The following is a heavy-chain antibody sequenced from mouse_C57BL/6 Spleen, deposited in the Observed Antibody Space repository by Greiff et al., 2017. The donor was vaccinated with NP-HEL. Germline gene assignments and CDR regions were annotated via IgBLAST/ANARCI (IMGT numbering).Heavy chain of an antibody. CDR2: IDPSDSYT. Sequence: QVHVKQPGAELVRPGTSVKLSCKASGYTFTSYWMHWVKQRPGQGLEWIGVIDPSDSYTNYNQKFKGKATLTVDTSSSTAYMQLSSLTSEDSAVYYCARSGRLGFAYWGQGTLVTVSA. CDR1: GYTFTSYW. J-gene: IGHJ3*01. V-gene: IGHV1-59*01. CDR3: ARSGRLGFAY. D-gene: IGHD2-4*01.